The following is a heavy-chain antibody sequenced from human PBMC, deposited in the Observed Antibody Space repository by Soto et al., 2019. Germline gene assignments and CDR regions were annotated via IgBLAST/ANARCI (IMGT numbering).Heavy chain of an antibody. V-gene: IGHV1-69*01. Sequence: QVQLVQSGAEVKKPGSSVKVSCKASGGTFSSYAISWVRQAPGQGLEWMGGIIPIFGTANYAQKFQGRVTITADESTSTAYMELSSLRSDDTAVYYCARDSSGSYKGGFDYWGQGTLVTVSS. CDR3: ARDSSGSYKGGFDY. CDR1: GGTFSSYA. J-gene: IGHJ4*02. D-gene: IGHD1-26*01. CDR2: IIPIFGTA.